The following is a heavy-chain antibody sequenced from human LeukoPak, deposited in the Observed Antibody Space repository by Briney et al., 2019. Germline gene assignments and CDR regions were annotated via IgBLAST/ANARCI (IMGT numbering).Heavy chain of an antibody. Sequence: PGGSLRLSCAASGFTFSSYAMSWVRQAPGKGLEWVSAISGGGGSTYYADSVKGRLTISRENSKNTLYLQMNSLRAEDTAVYYCAKTLRIAASWHWGQGTLVTVSS. D-gene: IGHD6-25*01. V-gene: IGHV3-23*01. J-gene: IGHJ4*02. CDR1: GFTFSSYA. CDR3: AKTLRIAASWH. CDR2: ISGGGGST.